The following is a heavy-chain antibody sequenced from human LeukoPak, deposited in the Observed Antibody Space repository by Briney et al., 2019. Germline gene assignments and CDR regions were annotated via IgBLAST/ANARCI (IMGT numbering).Heavy chain of an antibody. D-gene: IGHD3-22*01. CDR3: FLTYYYDSSGYL. J-gene: IGHJ4*02. CDR1: GFTFDDYA. V-gene: IGHV3-9*01. Sequence: GGSLRLSCAASGFTFDDYAMHWVRQAPGKGLEWVSGISWNSGSIGYADSVKGRFTISRDNAKNSLYLQMNSLRAEDTAVYYCFLTYYYDSSGYLWGQGTLVTVSS. CDR2: ISWNSGSI.